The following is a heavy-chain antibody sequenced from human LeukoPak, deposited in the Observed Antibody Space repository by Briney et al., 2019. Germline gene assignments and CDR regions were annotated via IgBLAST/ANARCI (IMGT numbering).Heavy chain of an antibody. J-gene: IGHJ5*02. CDR3: ARPYCSSTSCYTAPS. Sequence: ASVKVSCKASGGTFSSYAISWVRQAPGQGLEWMGGIIPIFGTANYAQKFQGRVTITADESTSTAYMELSSLRSEDTAVYYCARPYCSSTSCYTAPSWGQGTLVTVSS. CDR1: GGTFSSYA. V-gene: IGHV1-69*13. D-gene: IGHD2-2*02. CDR2: IIPIFGTA.